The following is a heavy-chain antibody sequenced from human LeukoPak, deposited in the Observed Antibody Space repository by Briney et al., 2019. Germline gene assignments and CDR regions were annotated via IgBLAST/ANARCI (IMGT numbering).Heavy chain of an antibody. V-gene: IGHV4-34*01. J-gene: IGHJ4*02. CDR3: ARADRLGNGGY. Sequence: SETLSLTCAVYGGSFSGYYWSWIRQPPGKGLEWIGEINHSGSTNYNPSLKSRVTISVDKSKNQFSLKLSSVTAADTAVYYCARADRLGNGGYWGQGTLVTVSS. CDR2: INHSGST. D-gene: IGHD4-23*01. CDR1: GGSFSGYY.